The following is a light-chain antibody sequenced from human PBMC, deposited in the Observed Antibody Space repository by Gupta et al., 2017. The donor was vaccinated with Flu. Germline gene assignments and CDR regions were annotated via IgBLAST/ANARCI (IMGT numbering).Light chain of an antibody. CDR3: QHYVTSPLT. CDR2: SAS. CDR1: QNVNGKF. J-gene: IGKJ4*01. Sequence: ELVLTQSPDTLSLSPGERATLSCRASQNVNGKFLAWYQQKYGQAPRLLIYSASSRATGVPDRFSGSGSGIDFTLTINRLEPEDFAVYYCQHYVTSPLTFGGWTKVEIK. V-gene: IGKV3-20*01.